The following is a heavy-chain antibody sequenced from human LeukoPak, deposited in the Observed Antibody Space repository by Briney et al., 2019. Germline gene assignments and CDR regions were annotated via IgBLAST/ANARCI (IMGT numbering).Heavy chain of an antibody. D-gene: IGHD2-2*03. V-gene: IGHV3-30*04. CDR3: ARVDDLDAFDI. J-gene: IGHJ3*02. CDR2: ISDDGTSK. Sequence: GGSLRLSCVTSGFTFSNHAMHWVRQGPGKGLEWVAVISDDGTSKFYADSVKGRFTIFRDNSKNTLFLQINSLRPEDTAMYYCARVDDLDAFDIWGQGTLVTVSS. CDR1: GFTFSNHA.